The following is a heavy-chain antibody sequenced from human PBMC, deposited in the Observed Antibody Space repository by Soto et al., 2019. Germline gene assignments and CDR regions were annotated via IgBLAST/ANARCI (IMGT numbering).Heavy chain of an antibody. CDR1: CYIFTSYC. Sequence: ASVKVSCKASCYIFTSYCISLVRQPPRQELEWMGWISAYNGNTNYAQKLQGRVTMTTDTSTSTAYMELRSLRSDDTAVYYCARGLYSSGWYGLAPFNYWGQGTLVTVSS. J-gene: IGHJ4*02. D-gene: IGHD6-19*01. CDR2: ISAYNGNT. CDR3: ARGLYSSGWYGLAPFNY. V-gene: IGHV1-18*01.